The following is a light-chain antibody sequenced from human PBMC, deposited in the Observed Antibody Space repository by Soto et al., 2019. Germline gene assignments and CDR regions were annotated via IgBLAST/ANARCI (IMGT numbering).Light chain of an antibody. V-gene: IGKV1-5*03. CDR2: KAS. CDR1: QSISSW. J-gene: IGKJ1*01. Sequence: DIHITQSPSPLSASVGERVTITCRVSQSISSWLAWYQQKPGKAPTLLIYKASSLESGVPSRCSCSGSGTEFTLTISSLQPDDFSTYYCQQYNSYSPATFGQGTKVDI. CDR3: QQYNSYSPAT.